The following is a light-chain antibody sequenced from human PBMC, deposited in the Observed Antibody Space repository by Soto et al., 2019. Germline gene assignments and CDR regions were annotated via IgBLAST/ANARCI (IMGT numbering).Light chain of an antibody. J-gene: IGKJ4*01. V-gene: IGKV3-15*01. CDR3: QQYNNWPPLT. Sequence: EIVMTQSPATLSVSPGERATLSCRASQSVSSNLAWYQQKPGQAPRLLISGASTSATGLPARFSGSGSGTEFTLTISSLQSEECAVSYCQQYNNWPPLTFGGGTKVEIK. CDR2: GAS. CDR1: QSVSSN.